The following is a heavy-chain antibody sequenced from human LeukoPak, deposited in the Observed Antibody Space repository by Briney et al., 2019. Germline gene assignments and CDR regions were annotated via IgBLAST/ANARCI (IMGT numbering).Heavy chain of an antibody. CDR3: ARASPRPGIAVAGPFFVY. CDR1: GGSISSYY. D-gene: IGHD6-19*01. V-gene: IGHV4-59*01. Sequence: SETLSLTCTVSGGSISSYYWSWIRQPPGKGLEWIGYIYYTGSTNYNPSLKSRVTISVDTSKDQFSLKLSSVTAADTAVYYCARASPRPGIAVAGPFFVYWGQGTLVTVSS. J-gene: IGHJ4*02. CDR2: IYYTGST.